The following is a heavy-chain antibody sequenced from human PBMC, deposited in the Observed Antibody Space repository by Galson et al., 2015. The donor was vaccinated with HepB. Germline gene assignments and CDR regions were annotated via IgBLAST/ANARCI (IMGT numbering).Heavy chain of an antibody. V-gene: IGHV7-4-1*02. D-gene: IGHD3-9*01. J-gene: IGHJ4*02. CDR3: ARDPSDWQYYFDY. Sequence: SVKVSCKASGYTFTSYAMNWVRQAPGRGLEWMGWINTNTGNPTYAQGFTGRFVFSLDTSVSTAYLQISSLKAEDTAVYYCARDPSDWQYYFDYWGQGTLVTVSS. CDR2: INTNTGNP. CDR1: GYTFTSYA.